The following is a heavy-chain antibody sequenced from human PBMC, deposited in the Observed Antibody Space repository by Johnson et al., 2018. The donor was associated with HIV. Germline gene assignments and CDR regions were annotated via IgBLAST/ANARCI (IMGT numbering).Heavy chain of an antibody. CDR2: INSDGSST. CDR3: ARDRYCSSTSCPDAFDI. CDR1: GFTFSSYW. D-gene: IGHD2-2*01. J-gene: IGHJ3*02. V-gene: IGHV3-74*01. Sequence: VQLVESGGGLVQPGGSLRLSCAASGFTFSSYWMHWVRQAPGKGLVWVSRINSDGSSTSYADSVKCRFTISRDNAKNTLYLQMNSLRAEDTAVYYCARDRYCSSTSCPDAFDIWGQGTMVTVSS.